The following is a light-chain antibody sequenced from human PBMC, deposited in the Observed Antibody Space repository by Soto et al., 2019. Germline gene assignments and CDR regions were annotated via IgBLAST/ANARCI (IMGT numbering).Light chain of an antibody. CDR3: QHYGSSPQWT. CDR1: QSVSSSY. V-gene: IGKV3-20*01. Sequence: EIVMTQSPATLSVSTGERDTLSCRASQSVSSSYLAWYQQKPGQAPRLLIYGASSRATGIPDRFSGSGSGTDFTLTISRLEPEDFTVYYCQHYGSSPQWTFGQGTKVDI. J-gene: IGKJ1*01. CDR2: GAS.